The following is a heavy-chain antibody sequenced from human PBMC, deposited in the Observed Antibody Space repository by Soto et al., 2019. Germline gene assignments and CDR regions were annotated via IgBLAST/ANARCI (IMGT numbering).Heavy chain of an antibody. D-gene: IGHD3-3*02. V-gene: IGHV4-31*03. CDR3: ASPKIAFYNWFDP. Sequence: PSDTLSLTCTVSGGSISSFFYYWSWIRQHPGKGLEWIGYIYYSGTTYYNPSLKSRLTISVDTSKNQFSLKLSSVTAADTAVYYCASPKIAFYNWFDPWGQGTLVTVSS. CDR2: IYYSGTT. J-gene: IGHJ5*02. CDR1: GGSISSFFYY.